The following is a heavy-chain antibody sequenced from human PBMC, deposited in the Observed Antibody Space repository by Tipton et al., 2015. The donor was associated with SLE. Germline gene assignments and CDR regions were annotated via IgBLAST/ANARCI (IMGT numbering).Heavy chain of an antibody. CDR3: ARATDCGSGSFSTFDI. D-gene: IGHD3-10*01. Sequence: TLSLTCSVSGGSVSIGDYWWTWIRQHPGKGLEWIGDIYNSGSTHFNPSLRSRISMSVDMSKNQFSLKLTSVTAADTAVSYCARATDCGSGSFSTFDIWGQGTMVTVSS. V-gene: IGHV4-31*03. CDR1: GGSVSIGDYW. CDR2: IYNSGST. J-gene: IGHJ3*02.